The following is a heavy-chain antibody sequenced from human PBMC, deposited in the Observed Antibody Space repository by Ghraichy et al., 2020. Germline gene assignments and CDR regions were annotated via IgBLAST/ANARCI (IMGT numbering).Heavy chain of an antibody. J-gene: IGHJ3*02. D-gene: IGHD3-22*01. CDR3: ARDASHDSSGYSDAFDI. CDR2: IYSGGST. CDR1: GFTVSSNY. V-gene: IGHV3-66*02. Sequence: GALRLSCAASGFTVSSNYMSWVRQAPGKGLEWVSVIYSGGSTYYADSVKGRFTISRDNSKNTLYLQMNSLRAEDTAVYYCARDASHDSSGYSDAFDIWGQGTMVTVSS.